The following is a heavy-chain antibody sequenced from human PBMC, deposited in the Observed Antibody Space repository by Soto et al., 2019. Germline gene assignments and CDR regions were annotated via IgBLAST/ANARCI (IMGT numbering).Heavy chain of an antibody. Sequence: QVQLVESGGGVVQPGRSQRLSCAASGFTFSSYAMHWVRQAPGKGLEGVTLISYDGSDKDYADSVKGRFTISRDNSRNTLFLQMNSLRAEDTAVYYCARDYYKYYDSSGYYRSPAYWGQGTLVTVSS. J-gene: IGHJ4*02. D-gene: IGHD3-22*01. CDR1: GFTFSSYA. V-gene: IGHV3-30-3*01. CDR2: ISYDGSDK. CDR3: ARDYYKYYDSSGYYRSPAY.